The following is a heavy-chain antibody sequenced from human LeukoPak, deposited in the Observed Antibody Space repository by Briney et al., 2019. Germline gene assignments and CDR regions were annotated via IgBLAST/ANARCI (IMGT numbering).Heavy chain of an antibody. CDR2: IYYSGST. J-gene: IGHJ6*03. CDR1: GGSISSGSYY. Sequence: SQTLSLTCTVSGGSISSGSYYWSWIRQPPGKGLEWIGYIYYSGSTNYNPSLKSRVTISVDTSKNQFSLKLSSVTAADTAVYYCARSVEGYCSGGSCYSYYYYMDVWGKGTTVTVSS. V-gene: IGHV4-61*01. CDR3: ARSVEGYCSGGSCYSYYYYMDV. D-gene: IGHD2-15*01.